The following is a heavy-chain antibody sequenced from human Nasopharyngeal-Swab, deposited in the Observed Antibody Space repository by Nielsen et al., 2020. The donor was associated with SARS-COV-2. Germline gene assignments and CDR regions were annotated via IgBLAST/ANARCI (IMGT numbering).Heavy chain of an antibody. CDR1: GLSFSGYE. V-gene: IGHV3-48*03. CDR2: IITSGSRI. D-gene: IGHD1-7*01. CDR3: AREVTGTTPGNLDP. Sequence: GGSLRPSCAASGLSFSGYETNWVRQVPGKGLEWVASIITSGSRIYYAESVNGRFTISRDNARNLVYLQMSSLRAEDTAVYYCAREVTGTTPGNLDPWGQGTLVTVSS. J-gene: IGHJ5*01.